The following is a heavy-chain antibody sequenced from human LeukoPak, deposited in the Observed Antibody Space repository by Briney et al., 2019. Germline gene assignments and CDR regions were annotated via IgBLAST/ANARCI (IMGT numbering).Heavy chain of an antibody. CDR1: GFTFSHFW. CDR3: ASGQDSSGYYRIYDY. Sequence: GGSRRLSCAASGFTFSHFWMSWVRQAPGKGLEWVAYIKKTGSETYYVDSVKGRFTISRDNSKNTLYLQMSSLRAEDTAVYYCASGQDSSGYYRIYDYWGQGTLVTVSS. J-gene: IGHJ4*02. V-gene: IGHV3-7*01. CDR2: IKKTGSET. D-gene: IGHD3-22*01.